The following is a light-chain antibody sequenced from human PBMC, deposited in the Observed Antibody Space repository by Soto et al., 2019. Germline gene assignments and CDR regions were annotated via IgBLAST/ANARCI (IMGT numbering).Light chain of an antibody. CDR1: SSDVGGYNY. V-gene: IGLV2-14*01. CDR2: DVS. J-gene: IGLJ2*01. CDR3: SSYTSSSTPVV. Sequence: QSALTQPASVSGSPGQSITISCTGTSSDVGGYNYVSWYQQHPGKAPKLMIYDVSNRPSGVSNRFSGSKSGNTASLTISGLQADDEPDYYCSSYTSSSTPVVFGGGTQLTVL.